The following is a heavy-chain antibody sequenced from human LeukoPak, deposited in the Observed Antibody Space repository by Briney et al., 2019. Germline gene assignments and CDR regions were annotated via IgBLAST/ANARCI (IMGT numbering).Heavy chain of an antibody. CDR2: IYYSGVT. CDR1: GGSISSGDYY. J-gene: IGHJ4*02. D-gene: IGHD6-6*01. CDR3: ARDPPEYGSPD. V-gene: IGHV4-30-4*08. Sequence: PSETLSLTCVVSGGSISSGDYYWSWIRQPPGKGLEWIGYIYYSGVTYYNPSLKGRVTISVDTSKSQFSLKLTSVIAADTAVYYCARDPPEYGSPDWGQGTLVTVSS.